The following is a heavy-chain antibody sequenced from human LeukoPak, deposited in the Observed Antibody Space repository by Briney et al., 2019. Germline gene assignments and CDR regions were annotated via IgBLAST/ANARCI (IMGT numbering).Heavy chain of an antibody. CDR3: AKGGLGYYGSGSYYYKFDY. CDR1: GFTFSSYG. D-gene: IGHD3-10*01. V-gene: IGHV3-33*06. CDR2: IWYDGSNK. Sequence: GRSLRLSCAESGFTFSSYGMHWVRQAPGKGLEWVAVIWYDGSNKYYADSVKGRFTISRDNSKNTLYLQMNSLRAEDTAVYYCAKGGLGYYGSGSYYYKFDYWGQGTLVTVSS. J-gene: IGHJ4*02.